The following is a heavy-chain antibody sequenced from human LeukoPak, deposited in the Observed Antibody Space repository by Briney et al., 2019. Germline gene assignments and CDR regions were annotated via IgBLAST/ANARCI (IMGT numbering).Heavy chain of an antibody. J-gene: IGHJ3*02. Sequence: PGGSLRLSCAASGFTFSDYFMSWVRQPPGKGLEWIGEINHSGSTNYNPSLKSRVTISVDTSKNQFSLKLSSVTAADTAVYYCARSNWFYCSSTSCYAGGAFDIWGQGTMVTVSS. V-gene: IGHV4-34*01. CDR2: INHSGST. CDR3: ARSNWFYCSSTSCYAGGAFDI. CDR1: GFTFSDYF. D-gene: IGHD2-2*01.